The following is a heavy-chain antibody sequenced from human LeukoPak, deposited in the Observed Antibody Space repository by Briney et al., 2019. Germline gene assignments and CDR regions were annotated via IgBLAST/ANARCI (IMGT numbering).Heavy chain of an antibody. CDR1: GGSISSGSYY. Sequence: SQTLSLTCTVSGGSISSGSYYWSWIRQPAGKGLEWIGRIYTSGSTNYNPSLKSRVTISIPTFNNQFSLKLRSVTAADTAVYYCASSNYVSYYYYYMDVWGKGTTVTVSS. D-gene: IGHD4-11*01. CDR3: ASSNYVSYYYYYMDV. CDR2: IYTSGST. V-gene: IGHV4-61*02. J-gene: IGHJ6*03.